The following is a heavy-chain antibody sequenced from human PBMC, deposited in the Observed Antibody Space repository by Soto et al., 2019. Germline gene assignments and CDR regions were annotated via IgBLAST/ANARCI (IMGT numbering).Heavy chain of an antibody. CDR1: GSRFSNYV. CDR2: IIPIFNST. J-gene: IGHJ4*02. V-gene: IGHV1-69*06. Sequence: SVKVSCKVSGSRFSNYVISWVRQAPGHGLEWLGRIIPIFNSTKYAQSFQGRVTITAGKSTSTASLELSSLRSDDTAVYYCAREGRGKKAGYSGLVSLGYWGQGTLVTVSS. CDR3: AREGRGKKAGYSGLVSLGY. D-gene: IGHD5-12*01.